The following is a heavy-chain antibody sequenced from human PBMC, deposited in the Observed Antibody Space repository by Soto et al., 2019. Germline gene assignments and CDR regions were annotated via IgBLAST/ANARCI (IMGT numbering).Heavy chain of an antibody. D-gene: IGHD3-16*02. CDR1: GCTFSYYA. J-gene: IGHJ4*02. Sequence: GGPLRLSCATSGCTFSYYAMGWGRQAEEKGLEWVASISNNGDTAYYADSVKGRFTISRGNSENTLYLQMNGLRADDTALYFCAKSRVFIGAIVTLLDSWGQGTQVTVSS. CDR2: ISNNGDTA. CDR3: AKSRVFIGAIVTLLDS. V-gene: IGHV3-23*01.